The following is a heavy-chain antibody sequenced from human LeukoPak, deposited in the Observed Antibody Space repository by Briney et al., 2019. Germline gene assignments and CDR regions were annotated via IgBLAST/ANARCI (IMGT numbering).Heavy chain of an antibody. Sequence: ASVKVSCKASGYTFTSYDINWVRQATGQGLEWMGWMNPNSGNTGYAQKFQGRVTITADESTSTAYMELSSPRSEDTAVYYCARYTAMDLLPDYWGQGTLVTVSS. CDR2: MNPNSGNT. CDR1: GYTFTSYD. J-gene: IGHJ4*02. CDR3: ARYTAMDLLPDY. D-gene: IGHD5-18*01. V-gene: IGHV1-8*01.